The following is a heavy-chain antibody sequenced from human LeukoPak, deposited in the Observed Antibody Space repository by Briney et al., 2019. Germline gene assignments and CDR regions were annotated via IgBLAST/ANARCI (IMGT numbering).Heavy chain of an antibody. CDR3: ARISHWNVLA. CDR2: IKQDGSEK. CDR1: GFTLSSYW. Sequence: GDLRLSCASSGFTLSSYWMSWVRQAPGKGLEWMANIKQDGSEKYYVDSGKGRFTISRNNAKNSLYLQVNNLRRDDTVFLYRARISHWNVLAWGQGTLVTVSS. V-gene: IGHV3-7*01. D-gene: IGHD1-1*01. J-gene: IGHJ5*02.